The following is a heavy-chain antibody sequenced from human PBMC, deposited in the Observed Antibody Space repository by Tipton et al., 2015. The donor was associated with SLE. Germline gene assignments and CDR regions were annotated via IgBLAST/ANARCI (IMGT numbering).Heavy chain of an antibody. CDR2: IYYSGST. CDR1: GGSISSSSYY. J-gene: IGHJ4*02. Sequence: TLSLTCTVSGGSISSSSYYWGWIRQPPGKGLEWIGSIYYSGSTYYNPSLKSRVTISVDTPKNQFSLKLSSVTAADTAVYYCARVYVQGLLGPRGCCDYLGQGTLVTVSS. CDR3: ARVYVQGLLGPRGCCDY. D-gene: IGHD6-19*01. V-gene: IGHV4-39*07.